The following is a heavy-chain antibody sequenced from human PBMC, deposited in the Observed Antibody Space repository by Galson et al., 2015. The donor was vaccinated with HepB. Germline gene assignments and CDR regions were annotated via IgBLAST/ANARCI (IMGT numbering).Heavy chain of an antibody. V-gene: IGHV3-23*01. D-gene: IGHD3-10*01. J-gene: IGHJ4*02. CDR3: AKGSAFYYGSGRQLYFDC. Sequence: SLRLSCAASGFTFSSYAMSWVRQAPGKGLEWVSAISGSAYSTHYTDSVRGRFTISRDNPQNTLYLQMNSLRVEDTAVYYCAKGSAFYYGSGRQLYFDCWGQGALVTVSS. CDR1: GFTFSSYA. CDR2: ISGSAYST.